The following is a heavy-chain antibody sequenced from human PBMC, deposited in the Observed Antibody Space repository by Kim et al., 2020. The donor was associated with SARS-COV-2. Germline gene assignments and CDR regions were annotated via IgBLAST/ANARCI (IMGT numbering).Heavy chain of an antibody. V-gene: IGHV1-69*01. CDR3: ARDTTDSGYDYVLGWFDP. D-gene: IGHD5-12*01. J-gene: IGHJ5*02. Sequence: QGRVTITADESTSTAYMELSSLRSEDTAVYYCARDTTDSGYDYVLGWFDPWGQGTLVTVSS.